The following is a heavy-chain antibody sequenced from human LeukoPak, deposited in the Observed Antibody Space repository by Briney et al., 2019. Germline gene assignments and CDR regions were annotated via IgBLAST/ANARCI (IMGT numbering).Heavy chain of an antibody. CDR2: INWVGDTS. CDR1: GFTFDDYA. J-gene: IGHJ4*02. D-gene: IGHD4-17*01. Sequence: GGSLRLSCAASGFTFDDYAMHWVRQAPGKGLQWISSINWVGDTSSYADSVRGRFTVSRDNTKGSLYLQMHSLRSEVTALYYCAKDRQYGDYGGGDFFDSWGQGTLVTVSS. V-gene: IGHV3-43D*03. CDR3: AKDRQYGDYGGGDFFDS.